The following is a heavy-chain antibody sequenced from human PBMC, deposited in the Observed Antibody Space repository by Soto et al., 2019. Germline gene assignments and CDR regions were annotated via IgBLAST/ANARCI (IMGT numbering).Heavy chain of an antibody. D-gene: IGHD5-18*01. V-gene: IGHV3-53*01. Sequence: GGSLRLSCAASGFTVSSNDMSWVRQAPGKGLEWVSVIYSGGSTYYADSVKGRFTISRDNSKNTLYLQMNSLRAEDTAVYYCASYSYGLYYFDYWGQGTLVTVSS. J-gene: IGHJ4*02. CDR2: IYSGGST. CDR1: GFTVSSND. CDR3: ASYSYGLYYFDY.